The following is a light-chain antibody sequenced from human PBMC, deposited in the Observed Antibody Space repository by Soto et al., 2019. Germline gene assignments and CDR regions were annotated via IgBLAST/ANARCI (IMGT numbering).Light chain of an antibody. V-gene: IGKV3-11*01. CDR1: QSVSSY. CDR2: DAS. J-gene: IGKJ5*01. CDR3: QQRSNWPWRIT. Sequence: EIVLTQSPATLSLSPGQRATLSCRASQSVSSYLAWYQQKPGQAPRLLIYDASNRATGIPARFSGSVSGTDFTLTISSLESEDFAVYYCQQRSNWPWRITLGQGTRLEIK.